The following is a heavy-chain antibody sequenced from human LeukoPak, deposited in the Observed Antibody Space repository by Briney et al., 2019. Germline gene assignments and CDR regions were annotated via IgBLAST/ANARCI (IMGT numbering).Heavy chain of an antibody. CDR2: INHSGST. Sequence: SETLSLTCAVYGGSFSGYYWSWIRQPPGKGLEWIGEINHSGSTNYNPSLKSRVPISVDTSKNQFSLKLSSVTAADTAVYYCARGTRMGRFAYWGQGTLVTVSS. D-gene: IGHD1-26*01. CDR3: ARGTRMGRFAY. V-gene: IGHV4-34*01. J-gene: IGHJ4*02. CDR1: GGSFSGYY.